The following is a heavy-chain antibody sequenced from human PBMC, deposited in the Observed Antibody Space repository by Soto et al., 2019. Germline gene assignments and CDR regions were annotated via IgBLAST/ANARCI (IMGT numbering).Heavy chain of an antibody. V-gene: IGHV4-34*01. CDR2: INDSGYT. J-gene: IGHJ5*02. Sequence: KTSETLPLTCAVSGGSFSGYYWSWIRQPPGKGLEWIGEINDSGYTNNNPSLKSRVTISVDTSKNQFSLKLTSVTAADTAVYYCARANDYSDYPWISPWFGPWAQGTLVTVSS. CDR3: ARANDYSDYPWISPWFGP. D-gene: IGHD4-17*01. CDR1: GGSFSGYY.